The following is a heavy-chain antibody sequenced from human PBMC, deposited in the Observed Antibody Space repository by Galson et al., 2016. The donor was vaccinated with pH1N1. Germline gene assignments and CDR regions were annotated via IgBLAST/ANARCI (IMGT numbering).Heavy chain of an antibody. D-gene: IGHD2-15*01. Sequence: CKASGYTFASYAINWVRQVPGQGLEWMGWIHTTTGDPSYGQGFTGRFVFSLDTSVTTAYPQISSLKTEDAAVYYCARESYRCSGGSCYFDSWGQGTLVTVSS. CDR2: IHTTTGDP. CDR3: ARESYRCSGGSCYFDS. CDR1: GYTFASYA. J-gene: IGHJ4*02. V-gene: IGHV7-4-1*02.